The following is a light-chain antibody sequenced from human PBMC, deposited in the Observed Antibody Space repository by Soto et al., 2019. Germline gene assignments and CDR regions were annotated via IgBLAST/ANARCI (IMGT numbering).Light chain of an antibody. V-gene: IGLV2-8*01. CDR2: EVT. CDR1: SSDVGAYNY. CDR3: CSYADNTDYV. J-gene: IGLJ1*01. Sequence: QSALTQPPSASGSLGQSVTISCTGTSSDVGAYNYVSWYQQPPGKAPKLMIYEVTRRPSGVPDRFSGSKSGNTASLNVSGLQAEDEADYYCCSYADNTDYVFGTGTKVTVL.